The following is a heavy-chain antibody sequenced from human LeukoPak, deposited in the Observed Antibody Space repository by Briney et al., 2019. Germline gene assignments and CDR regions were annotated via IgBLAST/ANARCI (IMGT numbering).Heavy chain of an antibody. CDR1: GYTFTSYY. CDR3: AREDYGGNVGVPDY. CDR2: INPNVSST. J-gene: IGHJ4*02. D-gene: IGHD4-23*01. V-gene: IGHV1-46*01. Sequence: APVKVSCKASGYTFTSYYMHWVRQAPGQGLEWMGIINPNVSSTFYAQKFQGRVTMTRGTSTSTFYMELSSLKSEDTAMYYCAREDYGGNVGVPDYWGQGTRVTVSS.